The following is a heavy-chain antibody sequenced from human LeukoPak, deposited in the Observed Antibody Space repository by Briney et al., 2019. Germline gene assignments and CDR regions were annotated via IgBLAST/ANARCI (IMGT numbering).Heavy chain of an antibody. CDR1: AFTFSSYA. J-gene: IGHJ4*02. V-gene: IGHV3-30-3*01. CDR2: ISYDGSNK. D-gene: IGHD6-13*01. Sequence: GGSLRLSCAASAFTFSSYAMHWVRQAPGKGLEWVAVISYDGSNKYYADSVKGRFTISRDNSKNTLYLQMNSLRAEDTAVYYCARLSTAVADSDYWGQGTLVTVSS. CDR3: ARLSTAVADSDY.